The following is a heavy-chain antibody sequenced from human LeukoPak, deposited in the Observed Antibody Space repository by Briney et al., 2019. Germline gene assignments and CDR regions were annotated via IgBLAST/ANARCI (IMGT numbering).Heavy chain of an antibody. CDR1: GYTFTSYG. CDR2: ISAYNGNT. D-gene: IGHD3-22*01. V-gene: IGHV1-18*01. Sequence: ASVKLSCKASGYTFTSYGISWVRQAPGQGLEWMGWISAYNGNTNYAQKLQGRVTMTTDTSTSTAYMELRSLRSDDTAVYYCARAHSSAYHNWFDPWSQGTLVTVSS. CDR3: ARAHSSAYHNWFDP. J-gene: IGHJ5*02.